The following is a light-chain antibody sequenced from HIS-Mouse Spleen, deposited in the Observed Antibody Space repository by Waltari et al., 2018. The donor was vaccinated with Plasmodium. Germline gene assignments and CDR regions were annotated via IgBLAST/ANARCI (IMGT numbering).Light chain of an antibody. CDR1: ALPKQY. V-gene: IGLV3-10*01. CDR2: EDS. CDR3: YSTDSSGNHWV. J-gene: IGLJ3*02. Sequence: SYELTQPPSVSVSPGPPARITCSGAALPKQYAYWYQQKSGQAPVLVIYEDSKRPSGIPERFSGSSSGTMATLTISGAQVEDEADYYCYSTDSSGNHWVFGGGTKLTVL.